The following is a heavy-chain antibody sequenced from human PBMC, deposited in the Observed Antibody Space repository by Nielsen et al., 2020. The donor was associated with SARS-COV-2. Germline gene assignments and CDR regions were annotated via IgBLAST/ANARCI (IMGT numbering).Heavy chain of an antibody. V-gene: IGHV3-21*01. Sequence: GAPVRLSCAGSSFTFSSYSMNWVRQAPGKGLEWVSSISSSSSYIYYADSVKGRFTISRDNAKNSLYLQMNSLRAEDTAVYYCARDRVPAAHSDFDYWGQGTLVTVSS. CDR1: SFTFSSYS. CDR2: ISSSSSYI. D-gene: IGHD2-2*01. CDR3: ARDRVPAAHSDFDY. J-gene: IGHJ4*02.